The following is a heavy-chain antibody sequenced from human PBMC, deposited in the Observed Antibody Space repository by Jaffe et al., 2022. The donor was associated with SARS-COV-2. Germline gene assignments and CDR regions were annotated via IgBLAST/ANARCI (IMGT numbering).Heavy chain of an antibody. Sequence: EVQLVESGGGLVQPGGSLRLSCAASGFTFSSNALTWVRQAPGKGLEWVSGISGSGDSTYYTDSVKGRFTISRDNSKNTLYLQMNSLRAEDTAVYYCAKLLWFGDPPYLWWGQGTLVTVSS. V-gene: IGHV3-23*04. CDR3: AKLLWFGDPPYLW. J-gene: IGHJ4*02. D-gene: IGHD3-10*01. CDR2: ISGSGDST. CDR1: GFTFSSNA.